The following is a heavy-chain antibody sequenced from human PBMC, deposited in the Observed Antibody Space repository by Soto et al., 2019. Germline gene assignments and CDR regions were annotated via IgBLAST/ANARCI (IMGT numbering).Heavy chain of an antibody. D-gene: IGHD3-10*01. V-gene: IGHV3-23*01. CDR1: GFTFINYA. J-gene: IGHJ6*02. Sequence: EVQLLESGGGLVQPGGSLRLSCAASGFTFINYAMSWVRQAPGKGLEWVSTIGGGDGSTYYADSVKGRFTISRDNSNSALYLQMNSLRAEDTAVYYCARDRGPYGMDVWGQGTTVTVSS. CDR3: ARDRGPYGMDV. CDR2: IGGGDGST.